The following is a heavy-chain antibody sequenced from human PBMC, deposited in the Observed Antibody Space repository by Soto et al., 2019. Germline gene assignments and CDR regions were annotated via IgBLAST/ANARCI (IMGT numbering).Heavy chain of an antibody. Sequence: ASVKVSCKASGGTFSSYTISWVRQAPGQRLEWMGWINAGNGNTKYSQKFQGRVTITRDTSASTAYMELSSLRSEDTAVYYCARGIHSYGYLWGQGTLVTVSS. CDR3: ARGIHSYGYL. CDR2: INAGNGNT. CDR1: GGTFSSYT. J-gene: IGHJ5*02. V-gene: IGHV1-3*01. D-gene: IGHD5-18*01.